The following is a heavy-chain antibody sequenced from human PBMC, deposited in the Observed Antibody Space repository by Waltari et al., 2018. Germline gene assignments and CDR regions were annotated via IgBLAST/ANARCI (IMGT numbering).Heavy chain of an antibody. Sequence: QVQLQESGPGLVKPSETLSLTCAVSGYSISSGYYWGWIRQPPGKGLEWIGSIYHSGSTYYNPSLKSRVTISVDTSKNQFSLKLSSVTAADTAVYYCARQGNPYYYYYYGMDVWGQGTTVTVSS. V-gene: IGHV4-38-2*01. D-gene: IGHD4-4*01. CDR1: GYSISSGYY. J-gene: IGHJ6*02. CDR3: ARQGNPYYYYYYGMDV. CDR2: IYHSGST.